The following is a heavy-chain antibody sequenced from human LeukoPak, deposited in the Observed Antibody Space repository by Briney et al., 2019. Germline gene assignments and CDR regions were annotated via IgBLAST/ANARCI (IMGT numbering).Heavy chain of an antibody. D-gene: IGHD3-22*01. CDR3: ARVSSSGYYYGDLDY. Sequence: PSETLSLTCTVSGGSISSGDYYWSWIRQPPGKGLEWIGYIYYSGSTYYNPSLKSRVTISVDTSKNQFSLKLSSVTAADTAVYYCARVSSSGYYYGDLDYWGQGTLVTVSS. J-gene: IGHJ4*02. V-gene: IGHV4-30-4*01. CDR2: IYYSGST. CDR1: GGSISSGDYY.